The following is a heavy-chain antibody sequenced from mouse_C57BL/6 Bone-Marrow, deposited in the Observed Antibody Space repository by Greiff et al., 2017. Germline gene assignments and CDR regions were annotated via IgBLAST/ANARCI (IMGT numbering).Heavy chain of an antibody. V-gene: IGHV2-9-1*01. CDR2: IWTGGGT. CDR1: GFSFTSYA. CDR3: ARNLDGYGYAMDY. Sequence: VQLVESGPGLVAPSQSLSITCTVSGFSFTSYAITWVRQPPGKGLEWLGVIWTGGGTNYNSALKSRLSIIKDNSKSQVFLNMNSLQTADTARYYCARNLDGYGYAMDYWGQGTSVTVSS. D-gene: IGHD2-2*01. J-gene: IGHJ4*01.